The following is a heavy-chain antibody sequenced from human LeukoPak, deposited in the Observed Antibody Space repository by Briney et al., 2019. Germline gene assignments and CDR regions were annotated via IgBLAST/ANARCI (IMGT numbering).Heavy chain of an antibody. CDR2: ISSSSSYI. J-gene: IGHJ5*02. CDR1: GFTFSSYS. D-gene: IGHD3-22*01. V-gene: IGHV3-21*01. Sequence: GGSLRLSCAASGFTFSSYSMNWVRQAPGKGLEWVSSISSSSSYIYYADSVKGRFTISRDNAKKSLYLQMNSLRAEDTAVYYCARGRVVVASGEFDPWSQGTLVTVSS. CDR3: ARGRVVVASGEFDP.